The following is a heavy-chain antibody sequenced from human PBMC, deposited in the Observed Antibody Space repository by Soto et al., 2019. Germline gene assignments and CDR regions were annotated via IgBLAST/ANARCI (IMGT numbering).Heavy chain of an antibody. Sequence: SETLSLTCTVSGGSISSSNYNWGWIRQPPGKGLDWIGSIYYSGSAYYNPSLKSRVTISVDRSKNQFSLKLSSVTAADTAVYYCARVNRYCTNGVCYGAGDMDVWGQGTTVTVSS. J-gene: IGHJ6*02. CDR2: IYYSGSA. CDR3: ARVNRYCTNGVCYGAGDMDV. CDR1: GGSISSSNYN. V-gene: IGHV4-39*01. D-gene: IGHD2-8*01.